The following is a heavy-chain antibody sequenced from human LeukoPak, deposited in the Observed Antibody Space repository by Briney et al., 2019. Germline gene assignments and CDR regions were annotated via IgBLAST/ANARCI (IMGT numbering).Heavy chain of an antibody. CDR1: GGSFSGYY. CDR2: INHSGST. CDR3: AGVVAATGWFDP. Sequence: SETLSLTCAVYGGSFSGYYWSWIRQPPGKGLEWIGEINHSGSTNYNPSLKGRVTISVDTSKNQFSLKLSSVTAADTAVYYCAGVVAATGWFDPWGQGTLVTVSS. D-gene: IGHD2-15*01. V-gene: IGHV4-34*01. J-gene: IGHJ5*02.